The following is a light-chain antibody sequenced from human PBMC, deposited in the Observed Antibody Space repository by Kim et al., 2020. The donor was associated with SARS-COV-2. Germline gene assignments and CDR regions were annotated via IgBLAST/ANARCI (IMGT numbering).Light chain of an antibody. CDR1: QSNVGSKF. J-gene: IGLJ2*01. CDR2: SNG. CDR3: ATWDDSLNGVI. Sequence: GQRVTISCSCSQSNVGSKFVYWYQQFPGKAPKILVYSNGQRPSGVPDRFSASKSGTSAFLAISGLRSEDEADYFCATWDDSLNGVIIGGGTQLTVL. V-gene: IGLV1-47*01.